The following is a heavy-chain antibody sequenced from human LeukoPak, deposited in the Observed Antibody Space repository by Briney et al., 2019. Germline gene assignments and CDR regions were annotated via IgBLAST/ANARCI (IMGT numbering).Heavy chain of an antibody. J-gene: IGHJ4*02. CDR1: GFTFTSHA. D-gene: IGHD6-19*01. Sequence: PGGSLRLSCAASGFTFTSHAMGWVRQAPGKALEWVSAISGSGRSIYYADSVEGRFTISRDNSKNTLYLQMNSLRAEDTAVYYCAKEGRIALAAYDYWGQGSLVTVSS. CDR2: ISGSGRSI. CDR3: AKEGRIALAAYDY. V-gene: IGHV3-23*01.